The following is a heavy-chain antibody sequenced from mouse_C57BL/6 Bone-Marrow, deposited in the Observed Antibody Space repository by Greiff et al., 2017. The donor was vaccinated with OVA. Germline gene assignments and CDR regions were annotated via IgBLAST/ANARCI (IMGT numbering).Heavy chain of an antibody. CDR3: ARNYLYGFPNWYFDY. J-gene: IGHJ2*01. CDR1: GFSLTSYG. Sequence: VQLQQSGPGLVQPSQSLSITCTVSGFSLTSYGVHWVRQSPGKGLEWLGVIWRGGSTDYNAAFISRLSISKDNSKSQVFFIMHSLQAYDTTIYYCARNYLYGFPNWYFDYWGKGTTLTVSS. D-gene: IGHD2-2*01. V-gene: IGHV2-2*01. CDR2: IWRGGST.